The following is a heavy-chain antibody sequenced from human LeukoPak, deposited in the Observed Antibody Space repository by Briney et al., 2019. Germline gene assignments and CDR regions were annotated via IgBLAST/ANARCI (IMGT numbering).Heavy chain of an antibody. J-gene: IGHJ6*04. D-gene: IGHD3-10*01. CDR3: ARVYGSGSYYYYYYGMDV. V-gene: IGHV4-34*01. CDR1: GGSFSGYY. CDR2: TNHSGST. Sequence: SETLSLTCAVYGGSFSGYYWSWIRQPPGKGLEWIGETNHSGSTNYNPSLKSRVTISVDTSKNQFSLKLSSVTAADTAVYYCARVYGSGSYYYYYYGMDVWGKGTTVTVSS.